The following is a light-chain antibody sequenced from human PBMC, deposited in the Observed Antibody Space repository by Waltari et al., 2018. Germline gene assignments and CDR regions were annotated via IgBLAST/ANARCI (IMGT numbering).Light chain of an antibody. V-gene: IGKV1-39*01. J-gene: IGKJ4*01. Sequence: IQMTQSPSSLSTSVGDRVTITCRASQSISSFLNWYQHKPGKAPKLLIYAASSLQSGVPSRFSGSGSGTHFTLTISSLQPEDFATYYCLQRTAWPLTFGGGTKVEIK. CDR1: QSISSF. CDR2: AAS. CDR3: LQRTAWPLT.